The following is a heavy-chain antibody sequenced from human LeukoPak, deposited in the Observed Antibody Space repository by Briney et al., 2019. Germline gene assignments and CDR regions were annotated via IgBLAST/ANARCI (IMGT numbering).Heavy chain of an antibody. Sequence: SETLSLTCTVSGGSISSGGYYWSWIRQHPGKGLEWIGYIYYSGSTYYNPSLKSRVTISVDTSKNQFSLKLSSVIAADTAVYYCARVGESYCSGGSCYSGLFDYWGQGTLVSVSS. CDR1: GGSISSGGYY. J-gene: IGHJ4*02. CDR2: IYYSGST. D-gene: IGHD2-15*01. V-gene: IGHV4-31*03. CDR3: ARVGESYCSGGSCYSGLFDY.